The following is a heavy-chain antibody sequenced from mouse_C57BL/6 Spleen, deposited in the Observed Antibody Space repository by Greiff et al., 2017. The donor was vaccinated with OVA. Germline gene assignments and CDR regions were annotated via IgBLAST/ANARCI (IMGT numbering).Heavy chain of an antibody. Sequence: VQLQQSGPELVKPGAQGRKSVRALGSRSPNYYMTWVKQSHGKSLEWIGDINPNNGGTSYNQKFKGKATLTVDKSSSTAYMELRSLTSEDSAVYYCARQDFDVWGTGTTVTVSS. V-gene: IGHV1-26*01. J-gene: IGHJ1*03. CDR2: INPNNGGT. CDR3: ARQDFDV. CDR1: GSRSPNYY.